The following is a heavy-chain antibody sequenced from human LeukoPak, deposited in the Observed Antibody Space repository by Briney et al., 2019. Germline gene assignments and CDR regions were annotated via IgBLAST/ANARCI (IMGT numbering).Heavy chain of an antibody. V-gene: IGHV4-34*01. J-gene: IGHJ6*02. D-gene: IGHD1-1*01. CDR1: GGSFSGYY. Sequence: PSETLSLTCAVYGGSFSGYYWSWIRQPPGKGLEWIGEINHSGSTNYNPSLKSRVTISVDTSKNQFSLKLSSVTAADTAVYYCARGRSGTTFYYYYYGMDVWGQGTTVTVSS. CDR3: ARGRSGTTFYYYYYGMDV. CDR2: INHSGST.